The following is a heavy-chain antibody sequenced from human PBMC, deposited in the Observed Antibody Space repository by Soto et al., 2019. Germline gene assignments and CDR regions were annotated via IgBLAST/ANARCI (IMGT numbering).Heavy chain of an antibody. Sequence: GGSLRLSCAASGFTFSSYSMNWVRQAPGKGLEWVSSISSSSSYIYYADSVKGRFTISRDNAKNSLYLQMKSLRAEDTAVYYCARDSGPKAAAGKYYYYGMDVWGKGTTVTVSS. CDR2: ISSSSSYI. J-gene: IGHJ6*04. D-gene: IGHD6-13*01. CDR3: ARDSGPKAAAGKYYYYGMDV. V-gene: IGHV3-21*01. CDR1: GFTFSSYS.